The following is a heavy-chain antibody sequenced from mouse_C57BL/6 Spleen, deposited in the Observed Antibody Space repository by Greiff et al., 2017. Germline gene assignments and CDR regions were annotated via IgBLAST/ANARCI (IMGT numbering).Heavy chain of an antibody. J-gene: IGHJ2*01. Sequence: VQLQQSGPELVKPGASVKISCKASGYSFTGYYMNWVKQSPEKSLEWIGEINPSTGGTTYNQKFKAKATLTVDKSSSTAYMQLKSLTSEDSAVYYCAREGYGSSPYYFDYWGQGTTLTVSS. V-gene: IGHV1-42*01. D-gene: IGHD1-1*01. CDR2: INPSTGGT. CDR1: GYSFTGYY. CDR3: AREGYGSSPYYFDY.